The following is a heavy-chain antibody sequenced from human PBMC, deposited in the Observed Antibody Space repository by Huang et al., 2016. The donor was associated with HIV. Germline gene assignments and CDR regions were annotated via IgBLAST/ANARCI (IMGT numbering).Heavy chain of an antibody. CDR3: AKDYYYDRSGSDAFDI. Sequence: EVQLVESGGGLVQPGRYLRLSCAASGFTLDDYAMHWVRQAPGKGPEWVSGIRWESGTIGYADSVKCRFTISRDNAKRSLYLQMNSLRAEDTALYYCAKDYYYDRSGSDAFDIWGQGTMVTVSS. J-gene: IGHJ3*02. V-gene: IGHV3-9*01. CDR1: GFTLDDYA. CDR2: IRWESGTI. D-gene: IGHD3-22*01.